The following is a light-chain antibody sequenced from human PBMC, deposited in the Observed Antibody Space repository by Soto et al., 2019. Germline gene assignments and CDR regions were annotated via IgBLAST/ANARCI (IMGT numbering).Light chain of an antibody. CDR1: QSISRN. J-gene: IGKJ1*01. CDR3: HQYGSSSWT. Sequence: EIVLTQSPSTLSVSPGQRATLSCRASQSISRNLAWYQQKPGQAPRLLIYGASTRATGIPARFSGSGSGTEFTLTISSLQSEDFALYYCHQYGSSSWTFGQGTKVDIK. CDR2: GAS. V-gene: IGKV3-15*01.